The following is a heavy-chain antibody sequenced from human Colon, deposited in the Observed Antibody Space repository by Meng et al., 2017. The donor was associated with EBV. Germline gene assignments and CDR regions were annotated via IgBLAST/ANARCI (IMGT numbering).Heavy chain of an antibody. J-gene: IGHJ4*02. CDR3: ARGELLWDY. D-gene: IGHD2-2*01. V-gene: IGHV4-30-4*08. CDR1: GGSVSSGGYY. CDR2: IYYSGST. Sequence: QVQLQESGPGLVKPSQXLSLTCTVSGGSVSSGGYYWTWIRQPPGKGLEWFGHIYYSGSTFYNPSLKRRVIISIDTSKNQFSLNLRSVTAADTAVYFCARGELLWDYWGQGTLVTVSS.